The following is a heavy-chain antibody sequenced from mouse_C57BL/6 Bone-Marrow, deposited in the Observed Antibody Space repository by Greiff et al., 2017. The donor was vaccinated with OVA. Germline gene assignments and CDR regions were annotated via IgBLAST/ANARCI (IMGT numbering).Heavy chain of an antibody. CDR1: GYTFTSYW. CDR3: ARERYRNSLDS. J-gene: IGHJ2*01. CDR2: IDPTDSYT. D-gene: IGHD2-5*01. Sequence: QVQLQQPGAELVMPGASVKLSCKASGYTFTSYWMHLVKQRPGQGLEWIGEIDPTDSYTNYNQKFKSKSTLTVDKSSSTAYMQLSSLTSEDSAVYYCARERYRNSLDSWGQGTTLTV. V-gene: IGHV1-69*01.